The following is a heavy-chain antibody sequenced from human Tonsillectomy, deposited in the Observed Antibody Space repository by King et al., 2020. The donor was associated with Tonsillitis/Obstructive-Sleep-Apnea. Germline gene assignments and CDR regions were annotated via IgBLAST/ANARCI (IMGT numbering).Heavy chain of an antibody. CDR2: ISRDGDTV. D-gene: IGHD1-1*01. V-gene: IGHV3-48*02. Sequence: VQLVESGGGLVQPGGSLRLSCTASGFSFNDYAMNWVRQAPGKGLEWLSFISRDGDTVHYAEAVKGRFSISRDNAKSSVYLQMNSLRDADTAIYYCARDSRLDVYYYYYLDVWGNGTTVTVSS. J-gene: IGHJ6*03. CDR1: GFSFNDYA. CDR3: ARDSRLDVYYYYYLDV.